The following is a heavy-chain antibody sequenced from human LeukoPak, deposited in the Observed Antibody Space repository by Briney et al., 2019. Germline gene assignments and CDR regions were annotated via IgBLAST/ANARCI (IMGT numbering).Heavy chain of an antibody. V-gene: IGHV3-7*01. D-gene: IGHD2-2*03. J-gene: IGHJ5*02. CDR2: IKQDGSEK. Sequence: GGSLRLSCAASGFTISSYWMSWVRQAPGKGLEWVANIKQDGSEKYYVDSVKGRFTISRDNAKNSLYLQMNSLRAEDTAVYYCARDWVDIVVVPAAIPFDPWGQGTLVTVSS. CDR1: GFTISSYW. CDR3: ARDWVDIVVVPAAIPFDP.